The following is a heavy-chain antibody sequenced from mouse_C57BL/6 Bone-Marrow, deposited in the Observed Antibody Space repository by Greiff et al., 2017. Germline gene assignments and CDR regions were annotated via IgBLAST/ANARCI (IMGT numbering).Heavy chain of an antibody. CDR1: GYTFTSYG. D-gene: IGHD6-5*01. V-gene: IGHV1-81*01. CDR3: ARPYPYDYAMDY. J-gene: IGHJ4*01. CDR2: IYPRSGNT. Sequence: VQLQQSGAELARPGASVKLSCKASGYTFTSYGISWVKQRTGQGLEWIGEIYPRSGNTYYNEKFKGKATLTADKSSSTAYMELRSLTSEDSAAYFCARPYPYDYAMDYWGQGTSVTVSS.